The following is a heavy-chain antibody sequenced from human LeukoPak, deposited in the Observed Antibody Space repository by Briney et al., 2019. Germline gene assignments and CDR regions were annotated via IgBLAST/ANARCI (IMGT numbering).Heavy chain of an antibody. CDR1: GGSISGSSDY. J-gene: IGHJ3*01. CDR3: ARGPQGSSIWYRV. V-gene: IGHV4-39*01. CDR2: VYYSARA. Sequence: PSGALSLTCTVSGGSISGSSDYWGWVRQSPGKGLEWIGSVYYSARAYYNPSLKSRVTISVDTSKNQLSLKVSSVTAADTAVYYCARGPQGSSIWYRVWGQGTMVTVSS. D-gene: IGHD6-13*01.